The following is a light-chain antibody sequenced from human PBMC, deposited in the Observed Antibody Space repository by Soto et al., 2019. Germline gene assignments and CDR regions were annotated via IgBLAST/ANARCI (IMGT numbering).Light chain of an antibody. CDR2: EVS. CDR3: SSYTSSSTLVV. V-gene: IGLV2-14*01. CDR1: SSDVGGYNY. J-gene: IGLJ2*01. Sequence: QSALTQPASVSGSPGQSITISCTGTSSDVGGYNYVSWYQQHPGKAPKLMIYEVSNRPSGVSNRFSGSKSGNTASLTISGLQAEAEADDYCSSYTSSSTLVVFGGGTKLTVL.